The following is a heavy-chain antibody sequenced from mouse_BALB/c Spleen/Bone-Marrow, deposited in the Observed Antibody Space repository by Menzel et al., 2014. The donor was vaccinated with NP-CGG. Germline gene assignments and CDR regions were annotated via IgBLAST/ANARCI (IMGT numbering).Heavy chain of an antibody. V-gene: IGHV1S22*01. CDR1: GYTFTSYW. J-gene: IGHJ4*01. Sequence: LQQSGSELERPGASVKLSCKASGYTFTSYWMHWVKQRPGQGLGWIGNIYPGSGSTNYDEKFKSKATLTVDTSSSTAYMQLSSLTSEDSAVYYCTRRYEIYYAMDYWGQGTSVTVSS. CDR2: IYPGSGST. CDR3: TRRYEIYYAMDY. D-gene: IGHD2-14*01.